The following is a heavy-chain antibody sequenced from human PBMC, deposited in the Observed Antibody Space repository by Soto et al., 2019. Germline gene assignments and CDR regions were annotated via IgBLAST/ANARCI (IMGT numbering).Heavy chain of an antibody. CDR2: MNSDGSII. CDR3: ATDEVHY. Sequence: PGVSLRLSCAVAGYTFGNHWMHWVRQSPGKGLEWVSRMNSDGSIINYADSVKGRFTVSRDNAKNTLYLQMKSLRVEDTAVYYCATDEVHYWGHGTLVTVSS. V-gene: IGHV3-74*01. CDR1: GYTFGNHW. J-gene: IGHJ4*01.